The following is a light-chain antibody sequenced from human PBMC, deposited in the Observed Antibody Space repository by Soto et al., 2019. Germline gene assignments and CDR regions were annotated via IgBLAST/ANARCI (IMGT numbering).Light chain of an antibody. CDR2: GAS. CDR1: QSFNTN. Sequence: EIVMTQSPATLSVSPGERATLSCRASQSFNTNVAWYQQEPGQAPRLLIYGASTRATDTPDRFSGSGSGTDFTLTINRLEPEDFALYYCQQYGSSPPTFGQGTKVDIK. V-gene: IGKV3-20*01. CDR3: QQYGSSPPT. J-gene: IGKJ1*01.